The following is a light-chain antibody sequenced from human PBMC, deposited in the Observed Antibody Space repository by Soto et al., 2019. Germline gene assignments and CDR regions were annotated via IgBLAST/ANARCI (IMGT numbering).Light chain of an antibody. CDR3: QQASTFPLT. Sequence: AIQMTQSPSSLSASVGDRVTITCRASQGIRNDLGWYQQKPGKAPKLLIYAASSLQSGVPSRFSGSGSGTDFTLTISSLQPEDSATYYCQQASTFPLTFGGGTKVDIK. J-gene: IGKJ4*01. CDR2: AAS. V-gene: IGKV1-6*01. CDR1: QGIRND.